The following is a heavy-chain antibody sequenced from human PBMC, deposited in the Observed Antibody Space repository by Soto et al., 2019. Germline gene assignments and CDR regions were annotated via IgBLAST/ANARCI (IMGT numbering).Heavy chain of an antibody. J-gene: IGHJ4*02. V-gene: IGHV3-11*06. CDR3: ARGGRRGYSYGPIDY. Sequence: GGSLRLSCAASGFTFSDYYMSWIRQAPGKGLEWVSYISSSSYTNYADSVKGRFTISRDNAKNSLYLQMNSLRAEDTAVFYCARGGRRGYSYGPIDYWGQGTLVTVSS. CDR2: ISSSSYT. D-gene: IGHD5-18*01. CDR1: GFTFSDYY.